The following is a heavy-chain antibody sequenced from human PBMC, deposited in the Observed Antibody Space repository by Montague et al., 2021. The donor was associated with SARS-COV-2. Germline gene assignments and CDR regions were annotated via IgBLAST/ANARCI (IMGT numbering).Heavy chain of an antibody. CDR2: IYYSGST. CDR1: GGSISSYY. CDR3: ARHHPAGGVRP. V-gene: IGHV4-59*08. Sequence: SETLSLTCTVSGGSISSYYWSWIRQPPGKGPEWIGYIYYSGSTNYNPSLKSRVTISVDTSKNQFSLKLSSVTAADTAVYYCARHHPAGGVRPWGQGTLVTVSS. J-gene: IGHJ5*02. D-gene: IGHD2-8*02.